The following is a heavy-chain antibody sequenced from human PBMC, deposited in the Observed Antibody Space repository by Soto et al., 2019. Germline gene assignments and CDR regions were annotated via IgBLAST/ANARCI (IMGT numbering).Heavy chain of an antibody. CDR3: ARGRGSSWYFDY. J-gene: IGHJ4*02. D-gene: IGHD6-13*01. Sequence: PSETLSLTCTVSGGSISTGDYFWSWIRQPPGKGLEWIGYIYYTGSTFYNPSLRSRVTISGDTSKNEFSLKLSSVTAADTAVYYCARGRGSSWYFDYWGQGTLVNRLL. CDR2: IYYTGST. V-gene: IGHV4-30-4*01. CDR1: GGSISTGDYF.